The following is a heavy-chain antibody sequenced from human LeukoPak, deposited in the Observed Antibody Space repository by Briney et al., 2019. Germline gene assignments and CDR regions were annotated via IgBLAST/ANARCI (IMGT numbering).Heavy chain of an antibody. V-gene: IGHV3-74*01. CDR3: AKDQGYGDYPSNFDI. Sequence: PGGSLRLSCAASGFTFSPYWIHWVRQAPGKGLMWVSIISGDGSNRRYADSVKGRFTISRDNSKNTLYLQMNSLRAEDTAVYYCAKDQGYGDYPSNFDIWGQGTMVTVSS. D-gene: IGHD4-17*01. CDR1: GFTFSPYW. J-gene: IGHJ3*02. CDR2: ISGDGSNR.